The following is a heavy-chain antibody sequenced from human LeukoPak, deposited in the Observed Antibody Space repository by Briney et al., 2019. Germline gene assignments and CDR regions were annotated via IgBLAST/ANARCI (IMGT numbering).Heavy chain of an antibody. Sequence: SETLSLTCAVYGGSFSGYYWSWIRQPPGKGLEWIGEINHSGSTYYNPSLKSRVTISVDTSKNQFSLKLSSVTAADTAVYYCARGWAGRPGYFDYWGQGTLVTVSS. D-gene: IGHD1-26*01. J-gene: IGHJ4*02. V-gene: IGHV4-34*01. CDR2: INHSGST. CDR3: ARGWAGRPGYFDY. CDR1: GGSFSGYY.